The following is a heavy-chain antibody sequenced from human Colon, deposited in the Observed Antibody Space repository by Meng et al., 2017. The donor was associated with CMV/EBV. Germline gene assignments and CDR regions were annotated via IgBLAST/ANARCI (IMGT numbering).Heavy chain of an antibody. Sequence: QVQLQESGQGLVKPWETLSLTCTVSGVSFSHYYWSWIRQHAGKGQEWIGRIYIRGGTNYNPSLKSRVTMSVDTSKNQFSLKLSSVTAADTAVYYCAVQPCYDGYCYFDYWGQGTLVTVSS. CDR2: IYIRGGT. D-gene: IGHD5-18*01. V-gene: IGHV4-4*07. J-gene: IGHJ4*02. CDR1: GVSFSHYY. CDR3: AVQPCYDGYCYFDY.